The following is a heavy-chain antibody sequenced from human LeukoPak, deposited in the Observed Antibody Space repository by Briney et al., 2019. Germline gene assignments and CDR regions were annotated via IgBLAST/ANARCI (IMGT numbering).Heavy chain of an antibody. J-gene: IGHJ4*02. D-gene: IGHD3-22*01. CDR2: ISGSGGST. V-gene: IGHV3-23*01. CDR1: GFTFSSYA. Sequence: GGSLRLSCAASGFTFSSYAVSWVRQAPGKGLEWVSAISGSGGSTYYADSVKGRFTISRDNSKNTLYLQMNSLRAEDTAVYYCAKAGWDSSGYYYGLYFDYWGQGTLVTVSS. CDR3: AKAGWDSSGYYYGLYFDY.